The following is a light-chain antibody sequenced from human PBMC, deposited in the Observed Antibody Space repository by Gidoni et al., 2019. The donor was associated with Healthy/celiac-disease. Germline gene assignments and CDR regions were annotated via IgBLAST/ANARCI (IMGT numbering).Light chain of an antibody. CDR3: QQLNSYPLT. V-gene: IGKV1-9*01. CDR2: AAS. J-gene: IGKJ5*01. CDR1: QGISSY. Sequence: DIQLTQSPSSLSASVGDRVTITCRASQGISSYLVWYQQKPGKAPKLLIYAASTLQSGVPSRFSGSGSGTEFTLTISSLQPEDFATYYCQQLNSYPLTFXQXTRLEIK.